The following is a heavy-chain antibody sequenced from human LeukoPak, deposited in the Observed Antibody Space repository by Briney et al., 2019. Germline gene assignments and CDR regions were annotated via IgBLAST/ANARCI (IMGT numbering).Heavy chain of an antibody. CDR1: GYTFTSYG. D-gene: IGHD3-22*01. CDR3: ARDSPDPYDPGFDY. V-gene: IGHV1-18*01. J-gene: IGHJ4*02. CDR2: ISAYNGNT. Sequence: GASVKVSCKASGYTFTSYGISWVRQAPGQGLEWMGWISAYNGNTNYAQKLQGRVTMTTDTSTSTAYMELRSLRSDDTAVYYCARDSPDPYDPGFDYWGQGTPVTVSS.